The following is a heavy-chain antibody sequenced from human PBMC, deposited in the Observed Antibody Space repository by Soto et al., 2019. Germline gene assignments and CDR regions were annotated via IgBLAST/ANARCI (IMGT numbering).Heavy chain of an antibody. V-gene: IGHV3-13*01. CDR3: ARGGYSSSWYARDYFDY. D-gene: IGHD6-13*01. J-gene: IGHJ4*02. CDR2: IGTAGDT. Sequence: EVQLVESGGGLVQPGGSLRLSCAASGFTFSSYDMHWVRQATGKGLEWVSAIGTAGDTYYPGSVKGRFTISRENAKNSLYLQRNSLRAGDTAVYYCARGGYSSSWYARDYFDYWGQGTLVTVSS. CDR1: GFTFSSYD.